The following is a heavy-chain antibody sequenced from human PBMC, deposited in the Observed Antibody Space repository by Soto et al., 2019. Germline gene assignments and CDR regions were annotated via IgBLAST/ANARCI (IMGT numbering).Heavy chain of an antibody. D-gene: IGHD3-22*01. Sequence: QVQLQESGPGLVQPSQTLSLTCTVSGGSLSGGGYYWSWIRQHPGKGLEWIGYIYYSGSTYYNPSLKSRVTISIDTSKNQFSLKLSSVTAADTAVYYCARDMYYDSSGDTRGGAFDLWGQGTMVTVSS. CDR1: GGSLSGGGYY. V-gene: IGHV4-31*03. CDR3: ARDMYYDSSGDTRGGAFDL. CDR2: IYYSGST. J-gene: IGHJ3*01.